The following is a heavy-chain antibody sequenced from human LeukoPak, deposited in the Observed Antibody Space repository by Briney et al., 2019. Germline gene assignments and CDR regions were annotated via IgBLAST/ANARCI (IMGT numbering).Heavy chain of an antibody. CDR2: INPNSDGT. CDR1: GYTFTVYY. J-gene: IGHJ4*02. Sequence: GASVKVSCKASGYTFTVYYMHWVRQDPGQGLEWMGRINPNSDGTNYAQKFQGRVTITRDTSISTAYMELSRLRSDDTAVYYCARSTLRGVMIALFDYWGQGTLVTASS. V-gene: IGHV1-2*06. D-gene: IGHD3-10*01. CDR3: ARSTLRGVMIALFDY.